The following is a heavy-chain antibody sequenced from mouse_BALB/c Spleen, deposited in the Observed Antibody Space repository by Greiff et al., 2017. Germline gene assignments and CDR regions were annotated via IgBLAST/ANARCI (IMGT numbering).Heavy chain of an antibody. D-gene: IGHD1-1*02. V-gene: IGHV1-54*01. J-gene: IGHJ4*01. CDR2: INPGSGGT. CDR1: GYAFTNYL. Sequence: VQLQQSGAELVRPGTSVKVSCKASGYAFTNYLIEWVKQRPGQGLEWIGVINPGSGGTNYNEKFKGKATLTADKSSSTAYMQLSSLTSDDSAVYSCARWGGKDYAMDYWGQGTSVTVSS. CDR3: ARWGGKDYAMDY.